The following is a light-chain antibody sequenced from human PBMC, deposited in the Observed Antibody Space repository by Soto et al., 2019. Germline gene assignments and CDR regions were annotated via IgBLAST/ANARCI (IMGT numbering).Light chain of an antibody. V-gene: IGKV2-30*01. CDR2: KVS. CDR1: QSPLYSDGNTY. J-gene: IGKJ2*01. Sequence: DVVMTQSPLSLPVTLGQPASISCRSSQSPLYSDGNTYLSWFLQRPGQSPRRLIYKVSNRDSGVPDRFSGRGSGSDFTLKISRVEAEDVGVYYCMQGTYWPYTFGQGTKLDI. CDR3: MQGTYWPYT.